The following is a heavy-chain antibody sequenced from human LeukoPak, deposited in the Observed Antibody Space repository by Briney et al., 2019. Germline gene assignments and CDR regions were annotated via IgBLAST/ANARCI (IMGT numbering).Heavy chain of an antibody. D-gene: IGHD5-18*01. Sequence: SETLSLTCTVSGGSISSYYWSWIRQPPGKGLEWIGYIYYSGSTNYNPSLKSRVTITVDTSKNQFSLKLSSVTAADTAVYYCARRHVFGYGPYYYYGMDVWGQGTTVTVSS. CDR3: ARRHVFGYGPYYYYGMDV. J-gene: IGHJ6*02. CDR1: GGSISSYY. V-gene: IGHV4-59*08. CDR2: IYYSGST.